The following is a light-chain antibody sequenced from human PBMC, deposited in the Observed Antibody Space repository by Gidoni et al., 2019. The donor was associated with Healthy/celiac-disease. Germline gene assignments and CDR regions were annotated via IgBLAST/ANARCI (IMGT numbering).Light chain of an antibody. Sequence: LVMPPSPYSLSVSLGERATINCKASQSVLYSSNNKNDLAWYQQKPGQPPKLLIYWASTRESGVPERFSGSGSGTDFTLTISSLQAEDVAVYYCQQYYSTPLTFXGXTKVEIK. V-gene: IGKV4-1*01. CDR1: QSVLYSSNNKND. CDR3: QQYYSTPLT. CDR2: WAS. J-gene: IGKJ4*01.